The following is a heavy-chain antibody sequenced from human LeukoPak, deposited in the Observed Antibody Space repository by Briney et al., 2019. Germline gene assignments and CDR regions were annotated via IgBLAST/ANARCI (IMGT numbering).Heavy chain of an antibody. CDR3: ASVRRYYYSGSGTYYKSPRPYYFDY. CDR2: IYYSGST. V-gene: IGHV4-39*07. CDR1: GGSISSSSYY. J-gene: IGHJ4*02. D-gene: IGHD3-10*01. Sequence: SETLSLTCTVSGGSISSSSYYWGWIRQPPGKGLEWIGSIYYSGSTYYNPSLKSRVTISVDTSKNQFSLRLSSVTAADTAVYYCASVRRYYYSGSGTYYKSPRPYYFDYWGQGTLVTVSS.